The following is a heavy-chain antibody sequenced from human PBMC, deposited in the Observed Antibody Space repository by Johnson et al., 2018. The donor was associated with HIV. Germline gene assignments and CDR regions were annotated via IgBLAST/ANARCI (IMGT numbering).Heavy chain of an antibody. J-gene: IGHJ3*01. CDR1: GFIFDDYA. D-gene: IGHD3-22*01. Sequence: QVQLVESGGGLVQPGRSLRLTCAASGFIFDDYAMYWVRQAPGKGLEWVAVISYDGSNKYYADSVKGRFIISRDNAKNSLYLQMNSLRAGDTAGYYCARTRKYTSGPPCAFDCWGQGTMVTVSS. CDR3: ARTRKYTSGPPCAFDC. CDR2: ISYDGSNK. V-gene: IGHV3-30*04.